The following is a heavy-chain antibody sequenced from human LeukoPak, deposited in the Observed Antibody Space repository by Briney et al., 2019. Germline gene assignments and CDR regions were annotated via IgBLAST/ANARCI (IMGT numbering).Heavy chain of an antibody. D-gene: IGHD2-2*01. CDR3: ARDRCSSDVCYAPYSYYGMDV. CDR1: GFTFRTYG. J-gene: IGHJ6*02. Sequence: GGSLRLSCAASGFTFRTYGIHWVRQAPGKGLEWVAVIWCDGSKKVYADSVKGRFSISRDNFKNTVNLQMDSLRAEDTGVYYCARDRCSSDVCYAPYSYYGMDVWGQGTTVTVSS. V-gene: IGHV3-33*01. CDR2: IWCDGSKK.